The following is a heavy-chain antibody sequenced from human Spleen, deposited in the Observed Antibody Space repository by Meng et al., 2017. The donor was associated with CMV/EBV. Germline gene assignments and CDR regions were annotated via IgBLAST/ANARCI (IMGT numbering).Heavy chain of an antibody. CDR2: IRYDGSDK. CDR1: GFNFSIFG. V-gene: IGHV3-30*02. Sequence: GGSLRLSCAASGFNFSIFGMHWVRQAPGKGLEWVAFIRYDGSDKYFADSVKGRFTISRDNSKNTLYLQMNSLRVEDTALYYCVKLFDFWGQGALVTVSS. CDR3: VKLFDF. J-gene: IGHJ4*02.